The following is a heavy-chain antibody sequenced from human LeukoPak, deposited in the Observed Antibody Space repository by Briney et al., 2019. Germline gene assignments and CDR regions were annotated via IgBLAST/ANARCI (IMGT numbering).Heavy chain of an antibody. Sequence: GGSLSLSCAASGFTVITNDMTWVRQAPGKGLEWVSVLYSDGNTKYADSVQGRFTISRDNSKNTLYLGMNSLSPDDTAVYYCARGVEPLAANTLAYWGQGTLVTVSS. CDR1: GFTVITND. J-gene: IGHJ4*02. D-gene: IGHD1-14*01. CDR2: LYSDGNT. V-gene: IGHV3-53*01. CDR3: ARGVEPLAANTLAY.